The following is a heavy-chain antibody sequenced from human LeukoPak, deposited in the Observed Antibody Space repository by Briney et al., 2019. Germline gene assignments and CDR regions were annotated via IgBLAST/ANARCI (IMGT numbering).Heavy chain of an antibody. J-gene: IGHJ6*03. CDR1: GYTFNSYY. CDR2: ISAYNGNT. Sequence: ASVKVSCKASGYTFNSYYMHWVRQAPGQGLEWMGWISAYNGNTDYAQNLQGRVTMTTDTSTSTAYMELRSLRSDDTAVYYCARDRRGYYYYMDVWGKGTTVTVSS. V-gene: IGHV1-18*04. CDR3: ARDRRGYYYYMDV. D-gene: IGHD3-10*01.